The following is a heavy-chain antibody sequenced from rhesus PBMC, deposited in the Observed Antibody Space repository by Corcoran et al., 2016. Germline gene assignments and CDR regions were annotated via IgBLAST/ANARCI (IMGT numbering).Heavy chain of an antibody. D-gene: IGHD5-24*01. J-gene: IGHJ4*01. CDR1: GASISSNY. CDR2: IYSSGVNT. V-gene: IGHV4S2*01. Sequence: QVQLQESGPGLVKPSETLPLTCAVSGASISSNYWSWIRQAPGKGLEGIGRIYSSGVNTEYTPPPKWWRTSSKDPSKNQFCRKLSCVTAADPAVYYCARGYSSVDYWGQGVLVTVSS. CDR3: ARGYSSVDY.